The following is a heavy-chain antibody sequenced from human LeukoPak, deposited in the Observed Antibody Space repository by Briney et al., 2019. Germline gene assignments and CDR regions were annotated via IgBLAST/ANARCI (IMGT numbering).Heavy chain of an antibody. CDR1: GFTFSSYG. CDR3: AKDLRGSYGMDV. V-gene: IGHV3-30*18. Sequence: GGSLRLSCAASGFTFSSYGMHWVRQAPGKGLEWVAVISYDGSNKYYADSVKVRFTISRDNSKNTLYLQMNSLRDEDTAVYYCAKDLRGSYGMDVWGQGTTVTVSS. J-gene: IGHJ6*02. D-gene: IGHD5/OR15-5a*01. CDR2: ISYDGSNK.